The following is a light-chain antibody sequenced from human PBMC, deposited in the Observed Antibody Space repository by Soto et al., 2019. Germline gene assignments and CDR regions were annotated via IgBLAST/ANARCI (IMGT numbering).Light chain of an antibody. V-gene: IGKV3-20*01. J-gene: IGKJ4*01. CDR2: GAS. Sequence: EIVLTQSPGTLSLSPGERATLSCRASQSVSSNYLAWYQQKPGQAPRPLIYGASSRATGIPDRFSGSGSGTDFTLTISRLEPEDFAVYYCQHYNNWPLTFGGGTKV. CDR3: QHYNNWPLT. CDR1: QSVSSNY.